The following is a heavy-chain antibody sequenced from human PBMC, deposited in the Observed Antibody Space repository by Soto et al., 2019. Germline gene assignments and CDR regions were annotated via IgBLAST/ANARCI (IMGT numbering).Heavy chain of an antibody. CDR2: IIPILGIA. J-gene: IGHJ3*02. CDR3: ARWGEDVDTAMVLFPDAFDI. Sequence: GASVKVSCKASGGTFSSYTISWVRQAPGQGLEWMGRIIPILGIANYAQKFQGRVTITADKSTSTAYMELSSLRSEDTAVYYCARWGEDVDTAMVLFPDAFDIWGQGTMVTVSS. CDR1: GGTFSSYT. V-gene: IGHV1-69*02. D-gene: IGHD5-18*01.